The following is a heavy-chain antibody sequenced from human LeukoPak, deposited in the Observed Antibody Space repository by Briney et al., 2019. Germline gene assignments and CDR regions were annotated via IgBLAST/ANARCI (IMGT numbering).Heavy chain of an antibody. D-gene: IGHD2-2*01. J-gene: IGHJ6*02. Sequence: SETLSLTCTVSGDSISNSAYYWVWIRQPPGKGLEWIGTITNTGNTYSNPSLKSRVTISIDTSKTQISLKLTSVTAADTAVFYCARKTPGTAVDVWGQGTPVTVSS. CDR1: GDSISNSAYY. CDR3: ARKTPGTAVDV. V-gene: IGHV4-39*01. CDR2: ITNTGNT.